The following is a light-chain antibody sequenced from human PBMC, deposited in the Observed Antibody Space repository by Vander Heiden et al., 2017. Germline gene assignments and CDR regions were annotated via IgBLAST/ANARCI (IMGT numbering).Light chain of an antibody. CDR3: QQDDNLPPIT. V-gene: IGKV3D-7*01. CDR2: GAS. Sequence: PGERVTLSCRASQSVSSSYLTWYQQKPGQAPRLLIYGASTRATGIPARFSGSGSGTDFTLTISSRQPEDFAVYYCQQDDNLPPITFGQGTRLXIK. CDR1: QSVSSSY. J-gene: IGKJ5*01.